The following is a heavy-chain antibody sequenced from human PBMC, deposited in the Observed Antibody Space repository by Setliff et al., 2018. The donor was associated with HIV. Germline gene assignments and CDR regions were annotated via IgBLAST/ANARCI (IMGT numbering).Heavy chain of an antibody. CDR3: ARDFPRFSSGYYGDFDY. CDR1: GGTFRKYS. Sequence: SVKVSCKASGGTFRKYSINWVRQAPGQGLEWMGGIIPIFGSTTYAQKFHDRVTITADESKDTVEMELSSLTSEDTAVYYCARDFPRFSSGYYGDFDYWGQGTRVTVSS. CDR2: IIPIFGST. V-gene: IGHV1-69*13. J-gene: IGHJ4*02. D-gene: IGHD6-19*01.